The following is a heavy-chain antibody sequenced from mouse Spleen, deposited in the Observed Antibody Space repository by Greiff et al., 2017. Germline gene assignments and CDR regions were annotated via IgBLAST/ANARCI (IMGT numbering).Heavy chain of an antibody. D-gene: IGHD2-14*01. Sequence: QVQLQQSGAELVMPGASVKLSCKASGYTFTSYWMHWVKQRPGQGLEWIGEIDPSDSYTNYNQKFKGKATLTVDESSSTAYMQLSSLTSEDSAVYYCARTYYRYDRYFDYWGQGTTLTVSS. CDR1: GYTFTSYW. CDR2: IDPSDSYT. V-gene: IGHV1-69*01. CDR3: ARTYYRYDRYFDY. J-gene: IGHJ2*01.